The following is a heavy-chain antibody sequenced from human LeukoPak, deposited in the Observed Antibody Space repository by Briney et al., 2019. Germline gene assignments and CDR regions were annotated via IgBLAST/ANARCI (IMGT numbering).Heavy chain of an antibody. D-gene: IGHD4/OR15-4a*01. J-gene: IGHJ5*02. CDR3: ARSAAPSGAETNWFGP. CDR2: LSHMGTT. CDR1: GGSTSSHY. Sequence: PSETLSLTCTISGGSTSSHYWRWFRQPPGKGLEWIGDLSHMGTTSYNPSLESRVTVSGDTSKRHFSLRLSSVTAADTAVYYCARSAAPSGAETNWFGPWGQGILVIVSS. V-gene: IGHV4-59*11.